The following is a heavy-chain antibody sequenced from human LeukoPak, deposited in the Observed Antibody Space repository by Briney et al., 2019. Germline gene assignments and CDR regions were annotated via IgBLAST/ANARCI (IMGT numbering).Heavy chain of an antibody. CDR3: AKGFSYGFDY. CDR1: GFTFSGYA. Sequence: PGGSLRLSCAASGFTFSGYAMHWVRQAPGKGLEWVAVIWYDGTNKYYVDSVKGRLPISRDNSKNTLYLQMNSLRADDTAVYYCAKGFSYGFDYWGQGTLVTVSS. J-gene: IGHJ4*02. D-gene: IGHD5-18*01. V-gene: IGHV3-33*06. CDR2: IWYDGTNK.